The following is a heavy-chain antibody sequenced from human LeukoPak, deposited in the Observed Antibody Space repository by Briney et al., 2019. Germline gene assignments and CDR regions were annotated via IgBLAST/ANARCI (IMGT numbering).Heavy chain of an antibody. J-gene: IGHJ4*02. Sequence: SVKVSCKASGYTFTSYDINWVRQATGQGLEWMGWMNPNSGNTGYAQKFQGRVTMTRNTSICTAYMEMSSLRAEDTAVYYCARRYYYGSGSYYPNDYWGQGTLVTVSS. V-gene: IGHV1-8*01. CDR2: MNPNSGNT. CDR1: GYTFTSYD. D-gene: IGHD3-10*01. CDR3: ARRYYYGSGSYYPNDY.